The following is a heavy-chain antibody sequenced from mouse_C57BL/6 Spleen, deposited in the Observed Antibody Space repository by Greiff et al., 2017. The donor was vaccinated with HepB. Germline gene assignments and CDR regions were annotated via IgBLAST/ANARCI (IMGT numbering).Heavy chain of an antibody. CDR3: AGYYYGSREAMDY. D-gene: IGHD1-1*01. Sequence: EVQLQQSGPELVKPGASVKISCKASGYTFTDYYMNWVKQSHGKSLEWIGDINPNNGGTSYNQKFKGKATLTVDKSSSTAYMELRSLTSEDSAVYYCAGYYYGSREAMDYWGQGTSVTVSS. CDR2: INPNNGGT. V-gene: IGHV1-26*01. J-gene: IGHJ4*01. CDR1: GYTFTDYY.